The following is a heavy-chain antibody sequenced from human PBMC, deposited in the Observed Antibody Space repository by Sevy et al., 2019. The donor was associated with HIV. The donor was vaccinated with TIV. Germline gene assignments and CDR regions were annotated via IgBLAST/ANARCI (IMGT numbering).Heavy chain of an antibody. CDR1: GFTFSSYW. CDR2: IKQDMSEK. CDR3: ARAQQVTMLVVIGGLYFDF. Sequence: GESLKISCAASGFTFSSYWMTWVRQAPGKGLEWVANIKQDMSEKYYADAVKGRFTISRDNARNSLYLQMESLRAEDTVVYYCARAQQVTMLVVIGGLYFDFWGQGTLVTVSS. D-gene: IGHD3-22*01. J-gene: IGHJ4*02. V-gene: IGHV3-7*01.